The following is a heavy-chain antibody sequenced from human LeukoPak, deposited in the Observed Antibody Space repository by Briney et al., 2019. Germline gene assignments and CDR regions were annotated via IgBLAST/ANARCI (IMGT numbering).Heavy chain of an antibody. CDR1: GFTFSSYG. Sequence: GGSLRLSCAASGFTFSSYGMQWVRQAPGKGLEWVAVIWSDGSNKYYADSVKGRFTISRDNSKNTLFLQMNSLRVDDTAMYYCARGPRLRRLLDYWGQGTLVTVSS. J-gene: IGHJ4*02. V-gene: IGHV3-33*01. CDR2: IWSDGSNK. CDR3: ARGPRLRRLLDY. D-gene: IGHD3-16*01.